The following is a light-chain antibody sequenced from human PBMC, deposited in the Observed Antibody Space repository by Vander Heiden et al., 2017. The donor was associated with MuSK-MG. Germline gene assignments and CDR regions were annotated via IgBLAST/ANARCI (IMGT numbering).Light chain of an antibody. CDR3: ASWDDNVRGPE. V-gene: IGLV1-47*01. CDR1: KSNIGTNN. J-gene: IGLJ3*02. Sequence: QSLLTQPPPASGAPGQRVTISCSGSKSNIGTNNVCWYQHHPGTAPKLIIYGNDHRPSGVPDRFAGSKSGTSASLAISGLRSEDESDYYGASWDDNVRGPEFGGGTKVTVL. CDR2: GND.